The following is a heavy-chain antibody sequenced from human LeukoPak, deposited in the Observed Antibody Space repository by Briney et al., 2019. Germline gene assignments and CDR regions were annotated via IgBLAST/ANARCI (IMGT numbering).Heavy chain of an antibody. CDR1: GGSISSSSYY. Sequence: SETLSLTCTVSGGSISSSSYYWGWIRQPPGKGLEWIGSICYSGSTYYNPSLKSRVTISVDTSKNQFSLKLSSVTAADTAVYYCARAGSTKIWLSDLYYFDYLGQGTLVTVSS. D-gene: IGHD5-24*01. CDR2: ICYSGST. J-gene: IGHJ4*02. CDR3: ARAGSTKIWLSDLYYFDY. V-gene: IGHV4-39*07.